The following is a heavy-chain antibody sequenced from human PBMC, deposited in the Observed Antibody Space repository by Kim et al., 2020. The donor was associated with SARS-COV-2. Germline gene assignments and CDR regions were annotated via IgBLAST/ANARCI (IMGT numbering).Heavy chain of an antibody. J-gene: IGHJ3*01. CDR1: GFTFSPFA. Sequence: GGSLRLSCTASGFTFSPFAMHWVRQAPGKGLEWVAVIRSDGSKRYYAESVKDRFTISRDNSKNTLYLQMNSLRAEDTAIYFCARNFGSATMIGDVWGLGTVVTVSS. D-gene: IGHD3-10*01. CDR3: ARNFGSATMIGDV. CDR2: IRSDGSKR. V-gene: IGHV3-33*01.